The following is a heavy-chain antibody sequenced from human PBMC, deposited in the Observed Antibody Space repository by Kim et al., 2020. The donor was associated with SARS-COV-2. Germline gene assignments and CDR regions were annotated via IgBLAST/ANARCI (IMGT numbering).Heavy chain of an antibody. CDR3: AKMRLNYYDSSGYREYFQH. D-gene: IGHD3-22*01. J-gene: IGHJ1*01. Sequence: GRFTISRDNSKNTLYLQMNSLRAEDTAVYYCAKMRLNYYDSSGYREYFQHWGQGTLVTVSS. V-gene: IGHV3-23*01.